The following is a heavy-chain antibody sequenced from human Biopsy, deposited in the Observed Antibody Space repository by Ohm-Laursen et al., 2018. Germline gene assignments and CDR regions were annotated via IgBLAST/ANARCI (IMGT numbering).Heavy chain of an antibody. D-gene: IGHD1-26*01. V-gene: IGHV3-33*01. CDR2: IWYDGSNE. Sequence: SLRLSCTASGFTFSVYAMHWVRQAPGKGLERVSIIWYDGSNEYYADSVKGRFTISRDNSKNTVFLQMSSLRAEDTGAYYCARDPIVGSKADGMDVWGQGTTVTVSS. CDR3: ARDPIVGSKADGMDV. J-gene: IGHJ6*02. CDR1: GFTFSVYA.